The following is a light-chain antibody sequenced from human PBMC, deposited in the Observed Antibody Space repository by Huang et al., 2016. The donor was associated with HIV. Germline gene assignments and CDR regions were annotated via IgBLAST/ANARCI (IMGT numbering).Light chain of an antibody. V-gene: IGKV4-1*01. CDR2: LAS. J-gene: IGKJ1*01. CDR1: QSVLNRSNNKKY. CDR3: QQYFNTPPT. Sequence: DIVMTQSPDSLAVSLGERATIKCKSSQSVLNRSNNKKYLAWYQKKPGQPPKLVIYLASTRESGVPGRFSGSGSETDFTLTISSLQAEDVAVYYCQQYFNTPPTFGQGTKVEIK.